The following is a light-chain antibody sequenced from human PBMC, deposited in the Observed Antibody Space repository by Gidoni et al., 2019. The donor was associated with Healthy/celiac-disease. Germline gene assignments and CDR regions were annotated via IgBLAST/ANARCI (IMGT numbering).Light chain of an antibody. V-gene: IGKV3-20*01. CDR3: QQYGSSLFT. Sequence: VLTQSAGTQSLSPGERATLSCRASQSVSSSYLAWYQQKPGQAPRLLIYGASSRATGIPDRFSCSGSGTDFTLTISRLEPEDFAVYYCQQYGSSLFTFGPGTKVDI. CDR1: QSVSSSY. J-gene: IGKJ3*01. CDR2: GAS.